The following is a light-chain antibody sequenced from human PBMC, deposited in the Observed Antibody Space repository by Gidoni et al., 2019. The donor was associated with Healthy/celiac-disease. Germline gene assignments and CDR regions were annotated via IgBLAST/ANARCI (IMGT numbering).Light chain of an antibody. V-gene: IGLV3-27*01. CDR1: VLAKKY. J-gene: IGLJ2*01. CDR2: KDS. Sequence: SYELPQPSSVSVSPGQTARITCSGDVLAKKYARWFQQKPGQAPVLVIYKDSERPSGIPARLSGSSSGTTVTLTISGAQVEDEADYYCYSAADNNLGVFGGGTKLTVL. CDR3: YSAADNNLGV.